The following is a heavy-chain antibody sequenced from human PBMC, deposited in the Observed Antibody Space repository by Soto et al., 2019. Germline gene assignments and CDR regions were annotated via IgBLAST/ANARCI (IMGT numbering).Heavy chain of an antibody. CDR1: GFTFSSYS. Sequence: EVQLVESGGGLVKPRGSLRLSCAASGFTFSSYSMNWVRQAPGKGLEWVSSISSSSSYIYYADSVKGRFTISRDNAKNSLYLQMNSLRAEDTAVCYCARDRGGFHFDYWGQGTLVTVSS. CDR3: ARDRGGFHFDY. V-gene: IGHV3-21*01. J-gene: IGHJ4*02. CDR2: ISSSSSYI.